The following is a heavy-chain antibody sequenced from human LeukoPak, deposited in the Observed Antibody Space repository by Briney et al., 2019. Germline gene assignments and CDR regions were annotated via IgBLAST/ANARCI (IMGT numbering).Heavy chain of an antibody. CDR2: IYSSGST. CDR3: ARLPYSSSWYGIYYFDY. J-gene: IGHJ4*02. D-gene: IGHD6-13*01. Sequence: SETLSLTCAVYGGSFSGYYWSWIRQPPGKGLEWIGSIYSSGSTYYNPSLKSRVTISVDTSKNQFSLILSSVTAADTAVYYCARLPYSSSWYGIYYFDYWGQGTLVTVSS. V-gene: IGHV4-34*01. CDR1: GGSFSGYY.